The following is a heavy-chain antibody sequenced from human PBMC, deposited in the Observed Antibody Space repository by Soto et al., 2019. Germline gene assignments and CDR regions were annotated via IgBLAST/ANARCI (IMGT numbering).Heavy chain of an antibody. V-gene: IGHV4-4*07. CDR1: GGSISSYY. D-gene: IGHD2-15*01. CDR2: IYTSGST. Sequence: AETLSLTCTVSGGSISSYYCIWIRHPAGRGLEWIGRIYTSGSTNYNPSLKSRVTMSVDTSKNQFSLKLSSVTAADTAVYYCARDLRFPTPGYFDYWGQGTLVTAPQ. J-gene: IGHJ4*02. CDR3: ARDLRFPTPGYFDY.